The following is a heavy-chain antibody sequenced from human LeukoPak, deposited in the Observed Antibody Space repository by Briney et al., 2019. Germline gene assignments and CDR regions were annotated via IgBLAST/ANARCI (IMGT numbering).Heavy chain of an antibody. CDR1: GYTLTGLS. CDR3: ARERGRIVGATMSNWFDP. Sequence: ASVKVSCKVSGYTLTGLSMHWVRQAPGEGLEWMGTFDPENGETIYAQKFQGRVTMTEDTSTDTAYMELSRLRSDDTAVYYCARERGRIVGATMSNWFDPWGQGTLVTVSS. CDR2: FDPENGET. D-gene: IGHD1-26*01. V-gene: IGHV1-24*01. J-gene: IGHJ5*02.